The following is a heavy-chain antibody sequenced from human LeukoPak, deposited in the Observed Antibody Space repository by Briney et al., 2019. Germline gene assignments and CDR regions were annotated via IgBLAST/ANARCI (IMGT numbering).Heavy chain of an antibody. V-gene: IGHV1-18*01. Sequence: GASVKVSCKASGYTFTSYGINWVRQAPGQGLEWMGWISAYNGNTNYAQKLQGRVTMTTDTSTSTAYMELRSLRSDDTAVYYCARDTVVSYDFWSGYYSPSLLDVWGKGTTVTVSS. J-gene: IGHJ6*04. CDR1: GYTFTSYG. CDR3: ARDTVVSYDFWSGYYSPSLLDV. D-gene: IGHD3-3*01. CDR2: ISAYNGNT.